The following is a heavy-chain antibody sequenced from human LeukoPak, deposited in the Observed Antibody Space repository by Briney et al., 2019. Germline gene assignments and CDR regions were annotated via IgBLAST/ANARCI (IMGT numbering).Heavy chain of an antibody. J-gene: IGHJ3*02. CDR3: ARDAYGDLVKAFDI. Sequence: SVKVSCKASGGTFSSYAISWVRQAPGQGLEWMGGIIPIFGTANYAQKFQGRVTITADESTSTAYMELSSLRSEDTAVYYCARDAYGDLVKAFDIWGQGTMVTVSS. V-gene: IGHV1-69*13. CDR1: GGTFSSYA. CDR2: IIPIFGTA. D-gene: IGHD4-17*01.